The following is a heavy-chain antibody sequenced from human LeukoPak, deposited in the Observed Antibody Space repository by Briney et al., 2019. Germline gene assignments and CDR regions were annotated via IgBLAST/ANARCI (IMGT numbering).Heavy chain of an antibody. J-gene: IGHJ4*02. D-gene: IGHD5-18*01. CDR2: ISAYNGNT. CDR3: ARAERGYSYGKLDY. Sequence: ASVKVSCKASGYTFTSYGISWVRQAPGQGLEWMGWISAYNGNTNYAQKLQGRVTMTTDTSTSTAYMELRSLRSDDTAVYYCARAERGYSYGKLDYWGQGTLVTVSS. CDR1: GYTFTSYG. V-gene: IGHV1-18*01.